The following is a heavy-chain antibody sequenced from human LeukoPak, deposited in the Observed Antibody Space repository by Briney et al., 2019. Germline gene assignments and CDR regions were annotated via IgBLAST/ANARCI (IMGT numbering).Heavy chain of an antibody. CDR2: TYSDGST. V-gene: IGHV3-53*01. D-gene: IGHD1-1*01. CDR1: GFTVSRNY. J-gene: IGHJ6*02. CDR3: ARDGGSSTKEPTGGYYYYGMDV. Sequence: PGGSLRLSCAASGFTVSRNYMSWVRQAPGKGLEWVSFTYSDGSTSFTESVKGRFTISRDNSKNTLSPQLNSLRVEDTAVYYCARDGGSSTKEPTGGYYYYGMDVWGQGTTVTVSS.